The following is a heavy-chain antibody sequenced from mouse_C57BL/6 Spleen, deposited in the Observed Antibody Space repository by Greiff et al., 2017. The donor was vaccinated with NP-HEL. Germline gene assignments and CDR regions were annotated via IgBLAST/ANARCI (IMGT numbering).Heavy chain of an antibody. D-gene: IGHD2-12*01. Sequence: VKLMESGAELVRPGASVTLSCKASGYTFTDYEMHWVKQTPVHGLEWIGAIDPETGGTAYNQKFKGKAILTADKSSSTAYMELRSLTSEDSAVYYCTDDGGFAYWGQGTLVTVSA. CDR1: GYTFTDYE. V-gene: IGHV1-15*01. CDR3: TDDGGFAY. CDR2: IDPETGGT. J-gene: IGHJ3*01.